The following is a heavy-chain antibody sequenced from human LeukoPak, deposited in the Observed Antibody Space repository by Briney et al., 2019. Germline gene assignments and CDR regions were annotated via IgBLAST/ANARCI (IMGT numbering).Heavy chain of an antibody. V-gene: IGHV4-61*02. D-gene: IGHD3-3*01. CDR2: IYTSGST. J-gene: IGHJ6*03. CDR3: ARDSPYYDFWSGLGDYYYYMDV. CDR1: GGSISSGSYY. Sequence: PSQTLSLTCTVSGGSISSGSYYWSWIRQPAGKGLEWIGRIYTSGSTNYNPSLKGRVTISVDTSKNQFSLKLSSVTAADTAVYYCARDSPYYDFWSGLGDYYYYMDVWGKGTTVTVSS.